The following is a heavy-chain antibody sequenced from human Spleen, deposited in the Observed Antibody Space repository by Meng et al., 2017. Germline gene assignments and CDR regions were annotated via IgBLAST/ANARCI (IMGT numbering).Heavy chain of an antibody. CDR1: GGSFSGYY. CDR3: ARGARNYARKYFQH. CDR2: INHSGST. Sequence: QLQQCGAGVLKPSETLSLRCAVYGGSFSGYYWSWIRQPPGRGLEWIGEINHSGSTNYNPSLKSRVTISVDTSKNQFSLKLSSVTAADTAVYYCARGARNYARKYFQHWGQGTLVTVSS. V-gene: IGHV4-34*01. D-gene: IGHD1-7*01. J-gene: IGHJ1*01.